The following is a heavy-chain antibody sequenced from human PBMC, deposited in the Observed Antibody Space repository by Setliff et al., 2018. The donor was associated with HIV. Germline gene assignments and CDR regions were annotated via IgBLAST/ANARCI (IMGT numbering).Heavy chain of an antibody. V-gene: IGHV4-31*03. CDR3: AGGRYFRDIRDSRFDF. D-gene: IGHD3-9*01. J-gene: IGHJ4*02. CDR2: MYHGGST. CDR1: GVSITTDGYY. Sequence: SETLSLTCSVSGVSITTDGYYWSWIRHYPGKGLEWIGYMYHGGSTYYNASLASRLIMSLDPSKNQFSLKLNSMTAADTAMYYCAGGRYFRDIRDSRFDFWGQGMLVTVTS.